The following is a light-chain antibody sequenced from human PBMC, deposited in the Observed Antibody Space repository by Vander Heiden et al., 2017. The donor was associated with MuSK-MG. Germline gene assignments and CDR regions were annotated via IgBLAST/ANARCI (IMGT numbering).Light chain of an antibody. CDR1: QSVLYSSNNKNY. V-gene: IGKV4-1*01. CDR2: WAS. CDR3: QQYYSTPLLT. J-gene: IGKJ3*01. Sequence: DIVMTQSPDSLAVSLGERATINCKSSQSVLYSSNNKNYLAWYQQKPGQPPKLLIYWASTRESGVPDRFSGSGSGTDFTLTISSLQAEDVAVYYCQQYYSTPLLTFGPGTKVDIK.